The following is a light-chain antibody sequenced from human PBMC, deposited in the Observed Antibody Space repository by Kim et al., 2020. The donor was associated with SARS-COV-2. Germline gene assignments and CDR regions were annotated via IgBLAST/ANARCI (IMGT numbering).Light chain of an antibody. CDR2: DAS. CDR3: QQRSNWPPMWS. V-gene: IGKV3-11*01. Sequence: EIVLTQSPATLSLSPGERATLSCRASQSVSSYLAWYQQKPGQAPRLLIYDASNRATGIPARFSGSGSGTDFTLTISSLEPEDFAVYYCQQRSNWPPMWSFGQGTKLE. CDR1: QSVSSY. J-gene: IGKJ2*04.